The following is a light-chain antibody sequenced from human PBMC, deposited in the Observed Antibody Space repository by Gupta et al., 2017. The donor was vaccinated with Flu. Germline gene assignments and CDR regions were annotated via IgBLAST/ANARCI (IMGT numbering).Light chain of an antibody. Sequence: RVTISCSGSTSNIGNNPVNCYQQLPGTAPKLLIFMNSQRPSGVPDRFSGSKSGTSASLAISGLQSEDEADYYCAAWDDSLNGPVFGGGTKLTVL. CDR1: TSNIGNNP. J-gene: IGLJ2*01. CDR3: AAWDDSLNGPV. V-gene: IGLV1-44*01. CDR2: MNS.